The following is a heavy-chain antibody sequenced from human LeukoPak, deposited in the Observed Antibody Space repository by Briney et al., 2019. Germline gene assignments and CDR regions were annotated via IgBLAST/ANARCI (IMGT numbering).Heavy chain of an antibody. CDR3: ARDIRGVGAAPPGAFDI. V-gene: IGHV3-23*01. J-gene: IGHJ3*02. D-gene: IGHD3-10*01. CDR1: GFTFSSYA. Sequence: GGSLRLSCAASGFTFSSYAMSWVRQAPGKGLEWVSAISGSGGSTYYADSVKGRFTISRDNSKNTLYLQMNSLRAEDTAVYYCARDIRGVGAAPPGAFDIWGQGTMVTVSS. CDR2: ISGSGGST.